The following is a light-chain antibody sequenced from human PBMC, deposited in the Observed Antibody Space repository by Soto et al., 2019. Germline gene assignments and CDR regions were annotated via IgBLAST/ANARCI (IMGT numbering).Light chain of an antibody. CDR3: QQYGTPLYT. Sequence: NVLTQSPGTLSLSPGERATLSCRTTQGISSSYLAWYQQKPGQAPRLLMYATSSRATGIPGRCSGSGSGTDFTLTISRLEPEDFAVYYCQQYGTPLYTFGQGTKLEIK. CDR1: QGISSSY. V-gene: IGKV3-20*01. CDR2: ATS. J-gene: IGKJ2*01.